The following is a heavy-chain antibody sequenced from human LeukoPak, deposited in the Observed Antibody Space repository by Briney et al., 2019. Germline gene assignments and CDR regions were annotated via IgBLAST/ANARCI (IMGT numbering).Heavy chain of an antibody. CDR3: ARGYLLGSGSHNCFDP. CDR2: IYYSGST. Sequence: PSETLSLTCTVSGGPISNYYWNWIRQPPGKGLEWIGYIYYSGSTNHNPSLKSRVTISVDTSKNQFSLKLSSVTAADTAVYYCARGYLLGSGSHNCFDPWGQGTLVTVSS. V-gene: IGHV4-59*01. D-gene: IGHD3-10*01. CDR1: GGPISNYY. J-gene: IGHJ5*02.